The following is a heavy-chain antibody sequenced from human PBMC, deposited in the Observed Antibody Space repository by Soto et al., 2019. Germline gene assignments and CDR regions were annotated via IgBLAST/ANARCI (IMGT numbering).Heavy chain of an antibody. CDR3: ARTMGLYYGSGNWFDP. V-gene: IGHV3-66*01. Sequence: GGSLRLSCAASGFTVSSNYMSWVRQAPGKGLEWVSVIYSGGSTYYADSVKGRFTISRDNSKNTLYLQMNSLRAEDTAVYYCARTMGLYYGSGNWFDPWGQGTLVTVSS. J-gene: IGHJ5*02. D-gene: IGHD3-10*01. CDR1: GFTVSSNY. CDR2: IYSGGST.